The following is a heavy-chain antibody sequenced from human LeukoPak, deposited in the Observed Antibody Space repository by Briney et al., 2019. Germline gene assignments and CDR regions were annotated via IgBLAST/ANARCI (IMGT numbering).Heavy chain of an antibody. V-gene: IGHV4-59*01. CDR1: GDSINNYY. CDR3: ARGRHYYDSSGYDERRAFDI. CDR2: THYTGNT. J-gene: IGHJ3*02. D-gene: IGHD3-22*01. Sequence: SETLSLTCSVSGDSINNYYWNWIRQPPGKELEWIGYTHYTGNTKSNPSLKSRVTISVDTSKNQFSLKLSSVTAADTAVYYCARGRHYYDSSGYDERRAFDIWGQGIMVTVSS.